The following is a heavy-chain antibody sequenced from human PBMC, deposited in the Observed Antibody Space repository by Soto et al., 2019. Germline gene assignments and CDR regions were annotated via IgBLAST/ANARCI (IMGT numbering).Heavy chain of an antibody. Sequence: PGGSLRLSCAASGFTFNNYAMHWVRQTPGRGLEWVAVISYGGSDKHYADSVKGRFTISRDSSKNTVSLEMTSLRAEDTAVYYCAKGGRQWLVTSDFKYWGQGALVTLSS. J-gene: IGHJ4*02. CDR1: GFTFNNYA. V-gene: IGHV3-30*18. CDR3: AKGGRQWLVTSDFKY. CDR2: ISYGGSDK. D-gene: IGHD6-19*01.